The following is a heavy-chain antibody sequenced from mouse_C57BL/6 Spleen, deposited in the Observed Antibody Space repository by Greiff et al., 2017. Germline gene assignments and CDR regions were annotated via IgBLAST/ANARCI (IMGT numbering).Heavy chain of an antibody. J-gene: IGHJ1*03. CDR1: GFSLSTFGMG. Sequence: QVTLKESGPGILQPSQTLSLTCSFSGFSLSTFGMGVGWLRQPSGKGLEWLAHIWWDDDKYYNPALKSRLTISKDTSKNQVFLKIASVDTADTATYYCARIVYGSTYWYFDVWGTGTTVTVSS. V-gene: IGHV8-8*01. CDR3: ARIVYGSTYWYFDV. CDR2: IWWDDDK. D-gene: IGHD1-1*01.